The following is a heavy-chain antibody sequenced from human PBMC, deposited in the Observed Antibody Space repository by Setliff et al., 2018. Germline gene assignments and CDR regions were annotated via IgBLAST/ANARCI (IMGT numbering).Heavy chain of an antibody. CDR1: GFTFSSYA. CDR2: FSGYGSRT. CDR3: IRDTSGRDAFDI. D-gene: IGHD6-19*01. J-gene: IGHJ3*02. Sequence: GGSLRLSCAASGFTFSSYAMTWVREAPGKGLEWVSGFSGYGSRTYYADSVKGRSTISRDNSQNTMYLQMNSLRAEDTAVYYCIRDTSGRDAFDIWGQGTMVTVSS. V-gene: IGHV3-23*01.